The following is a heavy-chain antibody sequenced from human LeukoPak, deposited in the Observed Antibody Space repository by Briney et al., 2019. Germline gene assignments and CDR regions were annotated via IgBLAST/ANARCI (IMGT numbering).Heavy chain of an antibody. CDR1: GGSISSSSYY. V-gene: IGHV4-39*01. D-gene: IGHD3-3*01. CDR3: ARHYYDFWSGYYTGFDY. CDR2: IYYSGST. J-gene: IGHJ4*02. Sequence: SETLSLTCTVSGGSISSSSYYWGWIRQPPGKGLEWIGSIYYSGSTYYNPSLKSRVTMSVDTSKNQFSLKLSSVTAADTAVYYCARHYYDFWSGYYTGFDYWGQGTLVTVSS.